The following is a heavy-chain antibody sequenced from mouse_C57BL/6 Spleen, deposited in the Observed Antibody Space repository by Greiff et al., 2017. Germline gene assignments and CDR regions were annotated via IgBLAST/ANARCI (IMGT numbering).Heavy chain of an antibody. D-gene: IGHD1-1*01. J-gene: IGHJ3*01. V-gene: IGHV1-59*01. CDR2: IDPSDSYT. CDR3: ARALLRTRFAY. CDR1: GYTFTSYW. Sequence: QVQLQQPGAELVRPGTSVKLSCKASGYTFTSYWMHWVKQRPGQGLEWIGVIDPSDSYTNYNQKFKGKATLTVDTSSSTAYMQLSSLTSEDSAVYYCARALLRTRFAYWGQGTLVTVSA.